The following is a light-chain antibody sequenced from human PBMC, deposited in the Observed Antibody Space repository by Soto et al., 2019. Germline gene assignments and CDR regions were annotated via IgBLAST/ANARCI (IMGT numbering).Light chain of an antibody. CDR2: GAS. J-gene: IGKJ5*01. CDR1: QSVSSSY. V-gene: IGKV3-15*01. CDR3: QQHNQWPIT. Sequence: EIVMTQSPATLSVSPGERATLSCRASQSVSSSYLAWYQQKPAQAPRLLIYGASTRATGIPARFSGSGSGTEFTLTINSLQSEDSAVYYCQQHNQWPITFGQGTRLEIK.